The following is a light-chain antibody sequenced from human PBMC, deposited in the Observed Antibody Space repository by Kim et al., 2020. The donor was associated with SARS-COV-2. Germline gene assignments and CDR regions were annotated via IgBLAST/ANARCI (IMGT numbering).Light chain of an antibody. Sequence: SPGERAPLSCGASQSVSSNYLAWYQQTPGLAPRLLIYDTSSRAAGIPDRFSGSGSGTDFTLTISRLEPEDFAVYYCQQYGSSPRTFGQGTKVDIK. J-gene: IGKJ1*01. CDR2: DTS. CDR1: QSVSSNY. CDR3: QQYGSSPRT. V-gene: IGKV3D-20*01.